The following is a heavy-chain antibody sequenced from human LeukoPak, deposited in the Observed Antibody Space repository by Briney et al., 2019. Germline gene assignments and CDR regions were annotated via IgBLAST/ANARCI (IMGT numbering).Heavy chain of an antibody. V-gene: IGHV1-46*01. J-gene: IGHJ4*02. D-gene: IGHD3-10*01. CDR1: GYTFTSYY. CDR2: INPSGGST. CDR3: VTTPWFGELLFYYFDY. Sequence: GASVKVSCKASGYTFTSYYMHWVRQAPGQGLEWMGIINPSGGSTSYAQKFQGRVTMTRDTSTSTVYMELSSLRSEDTAVYYCVTTPWFGELLFYYFDYWDQGTLVTVYS.